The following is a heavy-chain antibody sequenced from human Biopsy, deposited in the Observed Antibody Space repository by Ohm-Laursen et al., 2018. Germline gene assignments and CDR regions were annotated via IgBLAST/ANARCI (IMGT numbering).Heavy chain of an antibody. D-gene: IGHD2-2*01. CDR2: IIPILRTT. V-gene: IGHV1-69*11. CDR1: TGTFNSYG. CDR3: AREAIGYQLPCDE. Sequence: SVKVSCKVPTGTFNSYGIIWVRQAPGQGLKWMGRIIPILRTTAYAQTFLGRVTITADSPTSTVDMELTSLTSDDTAVYFCAREAIGYQLPCDEWGQGTLVTVSS. J-gene: IGHJ4*02.